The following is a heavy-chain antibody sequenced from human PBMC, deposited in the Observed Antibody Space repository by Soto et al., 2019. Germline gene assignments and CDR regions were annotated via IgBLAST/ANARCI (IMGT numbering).Heavy chain of an antibody. CDR2: IYHSGNT. CDR1: GYSISLGYY. V-gene: IGHV4-38-2*01. CDR3: AHLGNLAPAGYYFNY. J-gene: IGHJ4*02. Sequence: PSETLSLTCAVSGYSISLGYYWGWIRQPPGKGLEWIGSIYHSGNTYYNPSLKSRVSISLDTSKNHFSLELTSVTAADTAVYYCAHLGNLAPAGYYFNYWGPGALVTVSS. D-gene: IGHD6-25*01.